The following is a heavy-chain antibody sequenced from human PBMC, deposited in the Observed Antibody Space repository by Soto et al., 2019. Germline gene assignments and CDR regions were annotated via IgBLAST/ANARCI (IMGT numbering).Heavy chain of an antibody. CDR1: GYAFTAYY. J-gene: IGHJ4*02. D-gene: IGHD3-16*01. CDR3: ARLGELMLPDY. V-gene: IGHV1-2*02. Sequence: SLKVSCKASGYAFTAYYVHWVRQAPGQGLEWMGWINPKSGGTDYAQKFQGRVSMTSDTSISTVYMEMDRLTFDDSALYYCARLGELMLPDYWGQGTLVTVSS. CDR2: INPKSGGT.